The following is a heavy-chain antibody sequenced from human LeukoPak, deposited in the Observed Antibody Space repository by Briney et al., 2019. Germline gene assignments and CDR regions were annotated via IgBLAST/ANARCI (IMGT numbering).Heavy chain of an antibody. V-gene: IGHV3-30*02. CDR3: AKDLGTEYNIFDY. J-gene: IGHJ4*02. CDR2: IYYDGSLK. CDR1: GLTFRNYG. Sequence: PGGSLRLSCAASGLTFRNYGMHWVRQAPGKGLEWVAIIYYDGSLKYYADSVKGRFTISRDNPKNTLYLQMNSLRPEDTAVYYCAKDLGTEYNIFDYWGQGTLVTVSS. D-gene: IGHD3-9*01.